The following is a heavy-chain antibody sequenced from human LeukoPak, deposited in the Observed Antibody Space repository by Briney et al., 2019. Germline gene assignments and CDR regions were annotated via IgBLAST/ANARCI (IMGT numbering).Heavy chain of an antibody. D-gene: IGHD6-19*01. V-gene: IGHV3-23*01. CDR3: ARGSGSSARGWFDP. Sequence: GGSLRLSCAASGFTFSSYAMGWVRQAPGKGLEWVSSISGSGGSTYYADSVKGRFTISRDNSKNTLYLQMNSLRGEDTSVYYCARGSGSSARGWFDPWGQGTLVTVSS. J-gene: IGHJ5*02. CDR2: ISGSGGST. CDR1: GFTFSSYA.